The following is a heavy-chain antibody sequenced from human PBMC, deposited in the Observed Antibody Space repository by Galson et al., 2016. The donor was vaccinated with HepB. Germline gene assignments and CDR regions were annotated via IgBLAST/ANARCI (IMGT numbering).Heavy chain of an antibody. CDR2: ISGSDDNI. Sequence: SLRLSCAASGFTFNSYGMSWVRQAPGKGLEWVSSISGSDDNIHYADSVKGRFTISRDNSKNTLSLQMNSLRAEDTALCYCAKHRAYSSGPQDYWGQGTLVTVSS. V-gene: IGHV3-23*01. CDR3: AKHRAYSSGPQDY. D-gene: IGHD6-19*01. CDR1: GFTFNSYG. J-gene: IGHJ4*02.